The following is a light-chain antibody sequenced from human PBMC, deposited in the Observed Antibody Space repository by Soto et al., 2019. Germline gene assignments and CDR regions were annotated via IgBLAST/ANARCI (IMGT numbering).Light chain of an antibody. Sequence: QSVLTQPPSASGTPGQRVTISCSGSSSNIGSNTVNWYQQLPGTAPKLLIYNNYYRPSGVTDRISASKSGTSASLAISGLQSDDEAAYYCAAWDDSLNGPVFGGGTKLTVL. CDR2: NNY. J-gene: IGLJ3*02. CDR3: AAWDDSLNGPV. V-gene: IGLV1-44*01. CDR1: SSNIGSNT.